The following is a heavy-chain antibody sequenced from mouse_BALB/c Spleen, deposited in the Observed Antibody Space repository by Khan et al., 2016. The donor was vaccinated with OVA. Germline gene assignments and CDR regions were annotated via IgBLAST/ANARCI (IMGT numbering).Heavy chain of an antibody. CDR1: GFSLSDYD. CDR2: IWGGGST. J-gene: IGHJ4*01. CDR3: AKGLWSYYFALDY. V-gene: IGHV2-6-5*01. Sequence: QVQLKESGPGLVAPSQSLSITCTVSGFSLSDYDVSWIRQPPGKGLEWLGVIWGGGSTYYNSALKSRLSISKDHSKSQVFLKMNSLQTDYTAIYYCAKGLWSYYFALDYWGQGTSVTVSS. D-gene: IGHD1-1*02.